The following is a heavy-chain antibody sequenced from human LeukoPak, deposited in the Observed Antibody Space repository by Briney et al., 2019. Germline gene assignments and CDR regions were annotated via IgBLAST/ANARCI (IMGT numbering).Heavy chain of an antibody. J-gene: IGHJ3*02. CDR3: ARLGEGAFDI. V-gene: IGHV4-59*08. Sequence: SETLSLTCTVSGGSISSYYWSWIRQPPVKGLEWIGYIYYSGSTNYNPSLKSRVTISVDTSKNQFSLKLSSVTAADTAVYYCARLGEGAFDIWGQGTMVTVSS. CDR2: IYYSGST. CDR1: GGSISSYY.